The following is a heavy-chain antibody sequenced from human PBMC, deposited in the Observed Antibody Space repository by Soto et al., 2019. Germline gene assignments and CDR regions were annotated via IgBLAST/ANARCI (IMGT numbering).Heavy chain of an antibody. D-gene: IGHD3-16*01. Sequence: SETPSLTCTVSGGSFGSSAYYWGWIRRAPGNGLEWIGSINSIGSTFSNPSLKSRVTLSVDTSKNQCSLKLTSVTAADTALYYCSRRAPEGVDPWGQGTPVTV. CDR3: SRRAPEGVDP. CDR2: INSIGST. J-gene: IGHJ5*02. V-gene: IGHV4-39*01. CDR1: GGSFGSSAYY.